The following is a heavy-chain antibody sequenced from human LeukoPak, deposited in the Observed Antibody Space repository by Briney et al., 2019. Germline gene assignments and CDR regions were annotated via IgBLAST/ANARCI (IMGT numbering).Heavy chain of an antibody. CDR3: ASGSYLGIILDFPFDY. J-gene: IGHJ4*02. Sequence: ASVKVSCKVSGYTLTELSMHWVRLAPGKGLEWMGGFDPEDGETIYAQKFQGRVTMTEDTSTDTAYMELSSLRSEDTAVYYCASGSYLGIILDFPFDYWGQGTLVTVSS. V-gene: IGHV1-24*01. CDR2: FDPEDGET. CDR1: GYTLTELS. D-gene: IGHD1-26*01.